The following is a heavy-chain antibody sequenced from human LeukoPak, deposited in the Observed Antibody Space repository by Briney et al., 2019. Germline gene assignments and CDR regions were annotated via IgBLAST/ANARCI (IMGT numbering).Heavy chain of an antibody. J-gene: IGHJ4*02. CDR2: IYHSGST. CDR1: GGSISSGSYY. CDR3: ASNRDRGYSYGQPSFDY. V-gene: IGHV4-39*07. D-gene: IGHD5-18*01. Sequence: SETLSLTCTVSGGSISSGSYYWGWIRQPPGKGLEWIGSIYHSGSTNYNPSLKSRVTISVDTSKNQFSLKLSSVTAADTAVYYCASNRDRGYSYGQPSFDYWGQGTLVAVSS.